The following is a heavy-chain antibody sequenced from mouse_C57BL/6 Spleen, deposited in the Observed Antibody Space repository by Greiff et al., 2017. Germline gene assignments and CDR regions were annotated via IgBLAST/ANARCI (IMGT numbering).Heavy chain of an antibody. CDR1: GYTFTSYW. D-gene: IGHD2-4*01. J-gene: IGHJ2*01. CDR3: AKYDYDDGVDY. Sequence: VQLQQPGAELVKPGASVKLSCKASGYTFTSYWMHWVKQRPGQGLEWIGMIHPKSGSTNYNEKFKSKATLTVDKSSSTADMQLSSLTAEDSAVYYCAKYDYDDGVDYWGQGTTLTVSS. CDR2: IHPKSGST. V-gene: IGHV1-64*01.